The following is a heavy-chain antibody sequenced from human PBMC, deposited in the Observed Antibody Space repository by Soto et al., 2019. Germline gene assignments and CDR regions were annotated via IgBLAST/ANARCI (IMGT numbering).Heavy chain of an antibody. CDR2: TYYRSKWYN. D-gene: IGHD1-26*01. Sequence: SQTLSLTCAISGDSVSSNSAAWNWIRQSPSRGLEWLGRTYYRSKWYNDYAVSVKSRITINPDTSKNQFSLQLNSVTPEDTAVYYCARDAKWQPPLYYYYMDVWGKGTTVTVSS. J-gene: IGHJ6*03. CDR3: ARDAKWQPPLYYYYMDV. V-gene: IGHV6-1*01. CDR1: GDSVSSNSAA.